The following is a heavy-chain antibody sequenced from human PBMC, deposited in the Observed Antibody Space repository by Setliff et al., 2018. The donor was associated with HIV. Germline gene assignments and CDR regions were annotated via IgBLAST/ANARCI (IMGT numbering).Heavy chain of an antibody. Sequence: SETLSLTCLVFGYSITNGNYWAWIRQSPGKGLEWIGSIYSTGHTYYDPSHKSRLTMSVDTAKNRFSLKLISVTAADTAVYYCARDRALRFSKSPSFNYFDVWGQGALVTVSS. CDR2: IYSTGHT. D-gene: IGHD3-10*01. J-gene: IGHJ4*02. CDR1: GYSITNGNY. V-gene: IGHV4-38-2*02. CDR3: ARDRALRFSKSPSFNYFDV.